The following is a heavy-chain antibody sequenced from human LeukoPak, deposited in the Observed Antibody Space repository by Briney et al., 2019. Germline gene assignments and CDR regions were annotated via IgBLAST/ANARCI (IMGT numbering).Heavy chain of an antibody. V-gene: IGHV4-4*07. CDR2: IYTSGST. J-gene: IGHJ4*02. CDR3: ARVSLVRGAPDYYFDY. D-gene: IGHD3-10*01. CDR1: GGSITSYY. Sequence: SETLSLTCTVSGGSITSYYWSWIRQPPGKGLEWIGRIYTSGSTNYNPSLKSRVTMSVDTSKNQFSLKLSSVTAADTAVYYCARVSLVRGAPDYYFDYWGQGTLVTVSS.